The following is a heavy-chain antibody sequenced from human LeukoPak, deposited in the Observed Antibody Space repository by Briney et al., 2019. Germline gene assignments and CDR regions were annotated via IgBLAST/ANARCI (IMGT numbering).Heavy chain of an antibody. CDR2: VNGDGSST. J-gene: IGHJ4*02. CDR3: ARGIINDY. V-gene: IGHV3-74*01. D-gene: IGHD2-15*01. CDR1: GFTFSSYW. Sequence: GGSLRLSCAASGFTFSSYWMHWVRQAPGKGLVWVSRVNGDGSSTSYADSVKGRFTISRDNAKNTLYLQMNSLRAEDTAVYYCARGIINDYRGKGTLVTVSS.